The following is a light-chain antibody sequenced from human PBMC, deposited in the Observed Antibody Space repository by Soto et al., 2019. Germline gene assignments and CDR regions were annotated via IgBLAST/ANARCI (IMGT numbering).Light chain of an antibody. J-gene: IGLJ1*01. CDR2: EVS. Sequence: QSVLTQPASVSGSPGQSITISCTGTSNDVGGYNYVSWYQQQPGKAPKLIIYEVSHRPSGISNRFSGSKSGNTASLTISGLHVEDDADYYCSSHSATSPYVFGTGIKLTVL. CDR1: SNDVGGYNY. V-gene: IGLV2-14*01. CDR3: SSHSATSPYV.